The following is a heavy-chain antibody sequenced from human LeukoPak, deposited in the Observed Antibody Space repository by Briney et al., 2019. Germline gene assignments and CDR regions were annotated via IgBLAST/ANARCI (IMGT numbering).Heavy chain of an antibody. V-gene: IGHV3-66*01. CDR2: IYSGGST. D-gene: IGHD3-10*01. Sequence: GGSLRLSCAASGFTVSSNYMSWVRQAPGKGLEWVSVIYSGGSTYYADSVKGRFTISRDNSKNTLYLQMNSLRAEDTAVYYCARDITMVRGVEMDVWGKGTTVTISS. CDR1: GFTVSSNY. J-gene: IGHJ6*04. CDR3: ARDITMVRGVEMDV.